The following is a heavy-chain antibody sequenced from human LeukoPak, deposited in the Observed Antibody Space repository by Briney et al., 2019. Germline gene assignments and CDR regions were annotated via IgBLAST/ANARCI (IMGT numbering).Heavy chain of an antibody. V-gene: IGHV4-59*03. CDR2: ISYSGTS. Sequence: SETLSLTCTVSGVSISRYYWSWVRQPPGKGLEWIGYISYSGTSNYNPSLKSRVTMSVDTSTNQFSLKLTSVTAADTAVYYCANRWGGGSPYDAFDVWGQGTMVTVSS. CDR1: GVSISRYY. J-gene: IGHJ3*01. CDR3: ANRWGGGSPYDAFDV. D-gene: IGHD2-15*01.